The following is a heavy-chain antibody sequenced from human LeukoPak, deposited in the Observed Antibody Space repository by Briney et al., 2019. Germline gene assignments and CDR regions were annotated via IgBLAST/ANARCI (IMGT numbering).Heavy chain of an antibody. CDR3: ARGGDFWSGYSRRSNWFDP. V-gene: IGHV4-39*07. CDR1: GGSISSGSYY. CDR2: IYYSGST. J-gene: IGHJ5*02. Sequence: SETLSLTCTVSGGSISSGSYYWVWIRQPPGKGLEWIGTIYYSGSTYYNPSLKSRVTISVDTSKNQLSLKLNSVTAADTAVYYCARGGDFWSGYSRRSNWFDPWGQGTLVTVSS. D-gene: IGHD3-3*01.